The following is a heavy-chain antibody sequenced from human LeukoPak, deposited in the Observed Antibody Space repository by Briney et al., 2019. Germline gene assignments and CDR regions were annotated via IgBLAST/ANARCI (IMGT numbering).Heavy chain of an antibody. V-gene: IGHV3-23*01. J-gene: IGHJ5*02. D-gene: IGHD2-2*01. CDR3: AKVHCSSTSCSLPGGWFDP. CDR1: GFTFSNYV. CDR2: ISGSGDST. Sequence: GGSLRLSCAASGFTFSNYVMSWVRQAPGKGLEWVSGISGSGDSTYYADSVKGRFTISRDNSKNTLYLQMNSLRAEDTAVYYCAKVHCSSTSCSLPGGWFDPWGQGTLVTVSS.